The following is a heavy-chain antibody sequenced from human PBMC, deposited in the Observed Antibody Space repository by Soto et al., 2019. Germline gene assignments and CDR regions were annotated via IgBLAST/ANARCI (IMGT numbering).Heavy chain of an antibody. CDR3: ARDGGRHSGGIDH. V-gene: IGHV1-69*01. D-gene: IGHD1-26*01. CDR2: IIPIFGTA. CDR1: GGTFSSYS. Sequence: QVQLVQSGAEVKKPGSSVKVSCKASGGTFSSYSINWVRQAPGQGLEWMGEIIPIFGTANYAQKFQGRVTMTADESTSTAYMELSSLRCEDTAVYYCARDGGRHSGGIDHWGQGTRVTVS. J-gene: IGHJ4*02.